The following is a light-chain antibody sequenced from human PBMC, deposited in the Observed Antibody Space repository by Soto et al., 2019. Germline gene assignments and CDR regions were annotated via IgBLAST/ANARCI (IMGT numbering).Light chain of an antibody. CDR3: TTWDDRLNGVV. J-gene: IGLJ2*01. V-gene: IGLV1-44*01. CDR2: NNN. CDR1: NSNVGSNT. Sequence: QSVLTQPPSASGTPGQRVTISCSGSNSNVGSNTVNWYQQLPGTAPKLLIYNNNQRPSGVPDRFSGSKSGTSASLAISGLQSEDEADYYCTTWDDRLNGVVFGGGTKLTVL.